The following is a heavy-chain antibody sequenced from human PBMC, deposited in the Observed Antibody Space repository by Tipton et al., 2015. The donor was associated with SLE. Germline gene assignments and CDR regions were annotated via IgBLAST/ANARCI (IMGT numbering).Heavy chain of an antibody. Sequence: GLVKPSETLSLTCAVYGGSFSGYYWSWIRQPPGKGLEWIGEINHSGSTNYNPSLKSRVTISVDTSKNQFSLKLSSVTAADTAVYYCARGNYGSGSYPPRSYGMDVWGQGTTVTVSS. CDR3: ARGNYGSGSYPPRSYGMDV. V-gene: IGHV4-34*01. D-gene: IGHD3-10*01. J-gene: IGHJ6*02. CDR1: GGSFSGYY. CDR2: INHSGST.